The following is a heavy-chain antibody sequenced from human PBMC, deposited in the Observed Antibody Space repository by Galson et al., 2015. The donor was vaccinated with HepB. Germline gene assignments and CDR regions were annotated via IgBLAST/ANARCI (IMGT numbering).Heavy chain of an antibody. Sequence: SVKVSCKASGGTFSSYAISWVRQAPGQGLEWMGGIIPIFGTANYAQKFQGRVTITADKSTSTAYMELSSLRSEDTAVYYCARVGGVVVPAAITYYYYGMDVWGQGTTVAVSS. CDR1: GGTFSSYA. CDR3: ARVGGVVVPAAITYYYYGMDV. J-gene: IGHJ6*02. D-gene: IGHD2-2*02. CDR2: IIPIFGTA. V-gene: IGHV1-69*06.